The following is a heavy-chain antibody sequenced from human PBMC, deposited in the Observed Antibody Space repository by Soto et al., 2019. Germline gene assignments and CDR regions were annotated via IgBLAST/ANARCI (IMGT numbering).Heavy chain of an antibody. CDR3: ARHYGDYDGRDY. D-gene: IGHD4-17*01. CDR1: GGSISSGGYY. CDR2: IYYSGST. J-gene: IGHJ4*02. V-gene: IGHV4-31*03. Sequence: SETLSLTCTVSGGSISSGGYYWSWIRQHPGKGLEWIGYIYYSGSTYYNPSLKSRVTISVDTSKNQFSLKLSSVTAADTAVYYCARHYGDYDGRDYWGQGTLVTVSS.